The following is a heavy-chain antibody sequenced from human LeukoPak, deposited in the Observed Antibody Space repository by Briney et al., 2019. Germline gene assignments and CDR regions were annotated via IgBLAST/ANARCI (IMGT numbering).Heavy chain of an antibody. CDR3: ARNNRQYSSSCYDY. D-gene: IGHD6-13*01. CDR1: GFTFSSYS. J-gene: IGHJ4*02. CDR2: ISSSSSYI. V-gene: IGHV3-21*01. Sequence: GGALRLSCAASGFTFSSYSMNWVRQAPGKGVEWVSSISSSSSYIYYADSVKGRFTTSRDNAKNSLYLQMNSLRAEDTAVYYCARNNRQYSSSCYDYWGQGILVTVSS.